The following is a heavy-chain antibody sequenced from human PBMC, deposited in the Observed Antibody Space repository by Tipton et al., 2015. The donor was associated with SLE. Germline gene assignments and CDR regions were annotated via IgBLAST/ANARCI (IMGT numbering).Heavy chain of an antibody. Sequence: TLSLTCTVSGGSISNYYWSWIRQPAGKGLEWIGRIYTSGSTNYNPSLKSRVTMSVDTSKNQFSLKLSSVTAADTAVYYCARLRSSYDFWSGYYTYNAFDIWGQGTMVTVSS. CDR1: GGSISNYY. CDR2: IYTSGST. V-gene: IGHV4-4*07. D-gene: IGHD3-3*01. J-gene: IGHJ3*02. CDR3: ARLRSSYDFWSGYYTYNAFDI.